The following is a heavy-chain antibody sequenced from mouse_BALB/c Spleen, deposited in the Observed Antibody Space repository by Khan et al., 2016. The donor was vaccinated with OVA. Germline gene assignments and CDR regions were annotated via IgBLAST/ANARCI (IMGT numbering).Heavy chain of an antibody. D-gene: IGHD4-1*01. CDR3: AREASNWDFSVAY. J-gene: IGHJ3*01. CDR2: INPYTDGI. CDR1: GYTFTNYV. V-gene: IGHV1S136*01. Sequence: EVQLQESGPDLVKPGASVKMSCKASGYTFTNYVIHWVKQKPGKGLEWIGYINPYTDGIRNNEKFKGKATLTSDKSSSTAYMELSSLTSEDSAVDDRAREASNWDFSVAYWGQGTRVTGSA.